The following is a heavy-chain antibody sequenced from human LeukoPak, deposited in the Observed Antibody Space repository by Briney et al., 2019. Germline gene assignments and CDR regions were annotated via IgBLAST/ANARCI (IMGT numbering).Heavy chain of an antibody. CDR3: AKDRFIAAAGNHY. D-gene: IGHD6-13*01. CDR1: GFTFSSYG. J-gene: IGHJ4*02. CDR2: ISGSGGST. Sequence: GGSLRLSCAASGFTFSSYGMSWVRQAPGKGLEWVSAISGSGGSTYYADSVKGRFTISRDNSKDTLYLQMNSLRAEDTAVYYCAKDRFIAAAGNHYWGQGTLVTVSS. V-gene: IGHV3-23*01.